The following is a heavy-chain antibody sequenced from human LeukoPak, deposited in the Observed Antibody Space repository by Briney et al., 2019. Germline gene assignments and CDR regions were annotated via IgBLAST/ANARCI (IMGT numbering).Heavy chain of an antibody. CDR3: AKNLYSSSWSDDYYYYYYMDV. V-gene: IGHV3-30*02. CDR2: IRYDGSNK. J-gene: IGHJ6*03. Sequence: PGGSLRLSCAASGFTFSSYGMHWVRQAPGKGLEWVAFIRYDGSNKYYADSVKGRFTISRDNSKNTLYLQMNSLRAEDTAVYYCAKNLYSSSWSDDYYYYYYMDVWGKGTTVTISS. D-gene: IGHD6-13*01. CDR1: GFTFSSYG.